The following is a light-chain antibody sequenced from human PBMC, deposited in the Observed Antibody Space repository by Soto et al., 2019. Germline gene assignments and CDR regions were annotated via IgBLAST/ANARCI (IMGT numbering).Light chain of an antibody. J-gene: IGLJ1*01. V-gene: IGLV2-14*01. CDR3: SSYTNINARACV. CDR2: EVT. Sequence: QSAPTQPASVSGSPGQSITISCTGTSGGIASYNRVSWYQQHPGKAPKLIIYEVTDRPPGVSNRFSGSKSGNTASLTISGLQAEYEAEYYCSSYTNINARACVFGPGTKLTVL. CDR1: SGGIASYNR.